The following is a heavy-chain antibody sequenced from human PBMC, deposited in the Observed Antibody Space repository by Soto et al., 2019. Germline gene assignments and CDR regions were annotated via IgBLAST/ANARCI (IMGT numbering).Heavy chain of an antibody. V-gene: IGHV3-15*01. J-gene: IGHJ4*02. CDR2: INSKAGGETE. CDR1: GFTFTYAW. CDR3: AWVYTVKDPFFSX. Sequence: WGSLRLSCAASGFTFTYAWMAWVRQAPGKGLEWVGRINSKAGGETEDYPATVKGRFTISRDDSQNTVFLQMDILRTEDTAVYYCAWVYTVKDPFFSXWGQGALVTVSX. D-gene: IGHD3-16*01.